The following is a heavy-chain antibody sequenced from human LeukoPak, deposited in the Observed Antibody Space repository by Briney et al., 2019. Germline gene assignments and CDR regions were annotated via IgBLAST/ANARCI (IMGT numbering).Heavy chain of an antibody. J-gene: IGHJ4*02. V-gene: IGHV3-23*01. D-gene: IGHD3-10*01. CDR1: GFTFSSYA. CDR3: AKRGPIYSSTPGNYFDY. Sequence: GGSLRLSCAASGFTFSSYAMTWVRQAPGKGLEWVSTISGSDDGTYYADSVRGRFTISRDNSKNTLYLQMKALRDEDTATYYCAKRGPIYSSTPGNYFDYWGQGTLVTVSS. CDR2: ISGSDDGT.